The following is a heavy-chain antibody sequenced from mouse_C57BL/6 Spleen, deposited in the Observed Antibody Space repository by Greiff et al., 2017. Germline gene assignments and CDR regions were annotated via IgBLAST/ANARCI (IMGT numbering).Heavy chain of an antibody. V-gene: IGHV1-85*01. D-gene: IGHD4-1*02. CDR3: ARSGLPTGTWFAY. J-gene: IGHJ3*01. CDR2: IYPRDGST. CDR1: GYTFPSYD. Sequence: QVQLQQSGPELVKPGASVKLSCKASGYTFPSYDINWVKQRPGQGLEWIGWIYPRDGSTKYNEKFKGKATLTVDTSSSTAYMELHSLTSQDSAVYFCARSGLPTGTWFAYWGQGTLVTVSA.